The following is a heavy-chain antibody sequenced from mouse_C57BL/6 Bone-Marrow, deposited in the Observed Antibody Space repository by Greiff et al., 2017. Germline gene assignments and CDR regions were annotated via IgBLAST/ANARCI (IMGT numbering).Heavy chain of an antibody. Sequence: EVQLQESGAELVRPGASVKLSCTASGFNIKDDYIHWVKQRPDKGLEWIGWLDPEIGDTEYASKFQGKATITSDTSSNTAYLQLSSLTSEDTAVYYCSSFDGNYFDFWGQGTPLTVAS. CDR1: GFNIKDDY. CDR2: LDPEIGDT. D-gene: IGHD2-3*01. J-gene: IGHJ2*01. V-gene: IGHV14-4*01. CDR3: SSFDGNYFDF.